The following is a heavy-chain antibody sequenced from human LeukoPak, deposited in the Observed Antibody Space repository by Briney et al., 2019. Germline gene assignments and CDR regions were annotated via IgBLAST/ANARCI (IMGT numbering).Heavy chain of an antibody. J-gene: IGHJ5*02. Sequence: PGGSLRLSCTPSRFSFAEYVVTWVRPAPGEGLEFLGFIRTKANGETTEYAASGKGRFTISRDDSANITYLQMNSLKAEHPGVYFCTRDSARNSPLDHWGQGTLVTVSS. CDR3: TRDSARNSPLDH. V-gene: IGHV3-49*04. CDR1: RFSFAEYV. D-gene: IGHD1-7*01. CDR2: IRTKANGETT.